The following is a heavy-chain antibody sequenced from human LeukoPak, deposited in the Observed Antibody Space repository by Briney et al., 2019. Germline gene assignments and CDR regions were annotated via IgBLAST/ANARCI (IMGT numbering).Heavy chain of an antibody. V-gene: IGHV3-30-3*01. CDR1: GFTFNNFG. CDR3: ARDRIVGASFDY. Sequence: GRSLRLSCAASGFTFNNFGFHWVRQAPGKGLEWVPFISYDGDTKSYADSVKGRFTISRDNSKNTLYLQMNSLRDEDTGFYYCARDRIVGASFDYWGQGSLITVSS. CDR2: ISYDGDTK. D-gene: IGHD1-26*01. J-gene: IGHJ4*02.